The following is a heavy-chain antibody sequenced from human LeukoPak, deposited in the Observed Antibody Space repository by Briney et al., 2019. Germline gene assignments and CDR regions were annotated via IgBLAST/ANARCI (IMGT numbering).Heavy chain of an antibody. J-gene: IGHJ5*02. Sequence: KTSETLSLTCTVSGGSISSYYWSWIRQPAGKGLEWIGRIYTSGSTNYNPSLKSRVTMSVDTSKNQFSLKLSSVTAADTAVYYCARDPVSGSSWSWFDPWGQGTLVTVSS. D-gene: IGHD6-13*01. CDR3: ARDPVSGSSWSWFDP. CDR1: GGSISSYY. V-gene: IGHV4-4*07. CDR2: IYTSGST.